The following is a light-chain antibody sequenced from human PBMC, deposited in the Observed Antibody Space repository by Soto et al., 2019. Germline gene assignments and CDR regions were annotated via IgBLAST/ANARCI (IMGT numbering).Light chain of an antibody. V-gene: IGLV2-23*02. J-gene: IGLJ1*01. CDR2: EVS. CDR3: CSYAGSSTYV. CDR1: SSVVGSYNL. Sequence: QSALTQPASVSGSPGQSITISCTGTSSVVGSYNLVSWYQQHPGKAPKLMIYEVSKRPSGVSNRFSGSKSGNTASLTISGLRAEDEADYYCCSYAGSSTYVFGTGTKVTVL.